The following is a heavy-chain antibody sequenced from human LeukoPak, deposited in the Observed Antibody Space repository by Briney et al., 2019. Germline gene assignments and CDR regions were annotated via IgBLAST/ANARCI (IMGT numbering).Heavy chain of an antibody. J-gene: IGHJ3*02. CDR1: GFTFSSYE. D-gene: IGHD6-13*01. V-gene: IGHV3-48*03. Sequence: GGSLRLSCAASGFTFSSYEMNWVRQAPGKGLEWVSYISSSGSTIYYADSVKGRFTISRDNAKNSLYLQMNSLRAEDTAVYYCAVVIIAAAGGNDAFDIWGQGTMVTVSS. CDR2: ISSSGSTI. CDR3: AVVIIAAAGGNDAFDI.